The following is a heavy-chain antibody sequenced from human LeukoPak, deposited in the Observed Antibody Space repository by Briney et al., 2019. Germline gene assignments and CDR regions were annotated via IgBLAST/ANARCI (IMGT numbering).Heavy chain of an antibody. V-gene: IGHV4-59*08. Sequence: SETQSLTCTVSGGSISSDYWQWIRQPPGKGLEWIGYIYNSGSNNYNPSLKSRVTISIDTSKNQFSLKLTSVTAADTAVYYCATRGYWGQGTLVTVSS. CDR2: IYNSGSN. J-gene: IGHJ4*02. CDR1: GGSISSDY. CDR3: ATRGY. D-gene: IGHD3-10*01.